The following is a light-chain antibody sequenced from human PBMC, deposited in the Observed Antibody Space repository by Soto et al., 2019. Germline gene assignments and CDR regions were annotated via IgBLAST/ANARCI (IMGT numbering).Light chain of an antibody. CDR3: GTWDSSLSDAVV. CDR1: SSNIGRNY. Sequence: QSVLTQPPSVSAAPGQKVTISCSGTSSNIGRNYVAWYLQLPGTAPKLLIYDNDKRPSGIPDRFSGSKSGTSATLGITGLQTGDEADYYCGTWDSSLSDAVVFGEGTKLTVL. J-gene: IGLJ2*01. CDR2: DND. V-gene: IGLV1-51*01.